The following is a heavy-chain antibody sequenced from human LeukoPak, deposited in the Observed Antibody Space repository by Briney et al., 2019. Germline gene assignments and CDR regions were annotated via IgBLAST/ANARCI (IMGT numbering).Heavy chain of an antibody. J-gene: IGHJ4*02. CDR3: ARAYGDNDY. CDR2: INHSGST. V-gene: IGHV4-34*01. CDR1: GGSFSGYY. D-gene: IGHD4-17*01. Sequence: SETLSLTCAVYGGSFSGYYWSWIRQPPGKGLEWIGEINHSGSTNYNPSLKSRVTISVDTSKNQFSLKLSFVTAADTAVYYCARAYGDNDYWGQGTLVTVSS.